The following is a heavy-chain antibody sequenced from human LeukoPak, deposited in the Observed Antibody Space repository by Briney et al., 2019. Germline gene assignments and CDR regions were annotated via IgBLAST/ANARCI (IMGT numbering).Heavy chain of an antibody. J-gene: IGHJ6*02. CDR2: IYYSGST. CDR3: ARDKRIAAPGYYYYYGMDV. D-gene: IGHD2-15*01. CDR1: GGSISSYY. V-gene: IGHV4-59*01. Sequence: SETLSLTCTVSGGSISSYYWSWIRQPPGEGLEWIGYIYYSGSTNYNPSLKSRVTISVDTSRNQFSLKLSSVTAADTAVYYCARDKRIAAPGYYYYYGMDVWGQGTTVTVSS.